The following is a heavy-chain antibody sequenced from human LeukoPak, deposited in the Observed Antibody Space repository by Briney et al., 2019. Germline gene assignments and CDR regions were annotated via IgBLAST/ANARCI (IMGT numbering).Heavy chain of an antibody. Sequence: PSETLSLTCAVSGVSFDDYYWAWVRQTPGKGLEWIGEINHGGYTNDRPALKSRVTLSIDTSRKQFSLNLRSVTVADAGTYYCTRMTTGHDYWGQGTLVTVSS. CDR2: INHGGYT. CDR3: TRMTTGHDY. V-gene: IGHV4-34*01. CDR1: GVSFDDYY. J-gene: IGHJ4*02. D-gene: IGHD4-17*01.